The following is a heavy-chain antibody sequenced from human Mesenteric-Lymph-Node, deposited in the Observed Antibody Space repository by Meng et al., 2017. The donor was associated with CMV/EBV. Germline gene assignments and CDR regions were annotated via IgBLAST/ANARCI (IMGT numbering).Heavy chain of an antibody. J-gene: IGHJ5*02. V-gene: IGHV4-34*01. Sequence: SETLSLTCAVYGGSFSGYYWSWIRQPPGKGLEWIGEINHSGSTNYNPSLKSRVTISVDTSKTQFSLKMTSVTAADTAVYYCRTLNWFDPWGQGTLVTVSS. CDR2: INHSGST. CDR1: GGSFSGYY. CDR3: RTLNWFDP.